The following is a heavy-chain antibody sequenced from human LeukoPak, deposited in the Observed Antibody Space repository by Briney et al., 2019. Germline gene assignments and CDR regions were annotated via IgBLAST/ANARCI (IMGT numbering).Heavy chain of an antibody. CDR2: ISGSGIRR. Sequence: SGGSLRLSCAASGFTFRSYGMTWVRQAPGKGLEWVSDISGSGIRRDYEDSVKGRFTISRDNSKNTLYLQMNSLRAEDTAVYYCAKDLVTGSLDYWGQGTLVTVSS. CDR3: AKDLVTGSLDY. J-gene: IGHJ4*02. CDR1: GFTFRSYG. D-gene: IGHD3-10*01. V-gene: IGHV3-23*01.